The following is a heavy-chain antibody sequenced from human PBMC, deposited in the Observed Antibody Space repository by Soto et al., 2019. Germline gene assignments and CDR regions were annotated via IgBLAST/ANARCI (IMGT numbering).Heavy chain of an antibody. CDR1: GFTFSSYA. Sequence: QVPLVESGGGVVQPGRSLRLSCAASGFTFSSYAMHWVRQAPGKGLEWVAVISYDGSNKYYADSVKGRFTISRDNSKNTLYLQMNSLRAEDTAVYYCARETYHYYYGMDVWGQGTTVTVSS. CDR3: ARETYHYYYGMDV. CDR2: ISYDGSNK. J-gene: IGHJ6*02. V-gene: IGHV3-30-3*01.